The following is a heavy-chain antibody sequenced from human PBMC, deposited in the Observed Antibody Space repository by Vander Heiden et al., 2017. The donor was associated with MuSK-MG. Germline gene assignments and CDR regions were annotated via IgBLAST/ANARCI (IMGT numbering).Heavy chain of an antibody. CDR2: FDPEAGET. V-gene: IGHV1-24*01. J-gene: IGHJ6*03. D-gene: IGHD3-3*01. CDR3: VSSNYDLAMDV. CDR1: GFALIELS. Sequence: QVQLVQSGAEVKKPGASVEVSCKVSGFALIELSMHWVRQAPGEGLEWMGSFDPEAGETIYAQKFHGRVTMTEDTSTDTAYMELSSLRSEDTAVDYCVSSNYDLAMDVWGKGTTVTVSS.